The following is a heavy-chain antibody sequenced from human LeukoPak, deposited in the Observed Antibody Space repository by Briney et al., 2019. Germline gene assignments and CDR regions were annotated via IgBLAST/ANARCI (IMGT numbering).Heavy chain of an antibody. CDR2: INHSGGT. Sequence: SETLSLACAVYGGSFSGYYWSWIRQPPGKGLEWIGEINHSGGTNYNPSLKSRVTISVDTSKNQFSLKLSSVTAADTAVYYCARSLSGSFDYWGQGTLVTVSS. V-gene: IGHV4-34*01. D-gene: IGHD1-26*01. CDR3: ARSLSGSFDY. J-gene: IGHJ4*02. CDR1: GGSFSGYY.